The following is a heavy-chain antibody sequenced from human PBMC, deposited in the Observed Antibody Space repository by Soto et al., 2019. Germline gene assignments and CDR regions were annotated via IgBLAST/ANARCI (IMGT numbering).Heavy chain of an antibody. Sequence: GGSLRLSCAASGFTVSSNYMSWVRQAPGKGLEWVSVIYSGGSTYYADSVKGRFTISRDNSKNTLYLQMNSLRAEDTAVYYCARTPGSPYYYGMDVWGQGTTVTVSS. D-gene: IGHD3-10*01. CDR1: GFTVSSNY. V-gene: IGHV3-66*01. CDR2: IYSGGST. J-gene: IGHJ6*02. CDR3: ARTPGSPYYYGMDV.